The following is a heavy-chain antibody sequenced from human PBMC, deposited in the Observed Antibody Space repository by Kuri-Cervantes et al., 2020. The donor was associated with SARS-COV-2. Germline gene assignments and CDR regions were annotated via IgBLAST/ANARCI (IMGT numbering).Heavy chain of an antibody. CDR2: ISGTSTFT. J-gene: IGHJ5*02. CDR1: GFTFSTFA. V-gene: IGHV3-23*01. CDR3: ARAQYCSSTNCHPDWFDP. Sequence: GESLKISCVASGFTFSTFAMSWVRQAPGKGLEWVSAISGTSTFTYYADSVKGRFTISSDNSKNTLHLQMNSLRAEDTAMYYCARAQYCSSTNCHPDWFDPWGQGTLVTVSS. D-gene: IGHD2-2*01.